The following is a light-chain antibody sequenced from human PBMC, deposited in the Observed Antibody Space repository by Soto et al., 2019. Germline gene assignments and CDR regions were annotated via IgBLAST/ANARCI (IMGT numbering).Light chain of an antibody. CDR1: QSLLDSNGYNY. Sequence: DIVLTQSPLSQPVTPGEAASISCRSSQSLLDSNGYNYLDWYVQKPGQSPQLLIYMRSNRSSGVPDRFSGSGSGTDFTLKISRVEAEDVGVYYCMQSLETSYTFGQGTKLEIK. J-gene: IGKJ2*01. CDR3: MQSLETSYT. CDR2: MRS. V-gene: IGKV2-28*01.